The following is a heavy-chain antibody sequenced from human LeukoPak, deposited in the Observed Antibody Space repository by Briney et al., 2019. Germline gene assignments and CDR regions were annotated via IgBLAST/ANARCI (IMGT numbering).Heavy chain of an antibody. Sequence: GGSLRLSCAVSGFTFSRHSMNWVRQAPGKGLECISYISSSSSIIYYADSVKGRFTISRDNAKNSLYLQMNSLRAEDTAVYYCASGPRIATAMTGIGRSDYWGQGTLVTVSS. CDR1: GFTFSRHS. CDR3: ASGPRIATAMTGIGRSDY. J-gene: IGHJ4*02. V-gene: IGHV3-48*01. D-gene: IGHD6-13*01. CDR2: ISSSSSII.